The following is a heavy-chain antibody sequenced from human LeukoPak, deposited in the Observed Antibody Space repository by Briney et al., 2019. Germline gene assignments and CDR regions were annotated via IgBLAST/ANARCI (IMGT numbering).Heavy chain of an antibody. Sequence: PGGSLRLSCAASGFTFSSYAMHWVRQAPGKGLEWVAVMSYDGSNKYYADSVKGRFTISRDNSKNTLYLQMNSLRAEDTAVYYCARDYQLLTWWFDPWGQGTLVTVSS. CDR1: GFTFSSYA. V-gene: IGHV3-30-3*01. J-gene: IGHJ5*02. CDR3: ARDYQLLTWWFDP. CDR2: MSYDGSNK. D-gene: IGHD2-2*01.